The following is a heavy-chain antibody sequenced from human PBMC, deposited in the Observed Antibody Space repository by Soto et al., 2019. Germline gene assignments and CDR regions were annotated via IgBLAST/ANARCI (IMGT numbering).Heavy chain of an antibody. V-gene: IGHV3-30*03. CDR1: GFTFNSHA. J-gene: IGHJ4*02. CDR3: ARGPRSCSYTSCYTIDY. CDR2: ISYGGANN. Sequence: QVQLVESGGGVVQPGRSLRLTCAVSGFTFNSHAMHWVRQAPGKGLEWVAVISYGGANNYYADSVKGRFTISRDNSQNTLFLQMNSLRPEDMAVYYCARGPRSCSYTSCYTIDYWGQGTLVTVSS. D-gene: IGHD2-2*02.